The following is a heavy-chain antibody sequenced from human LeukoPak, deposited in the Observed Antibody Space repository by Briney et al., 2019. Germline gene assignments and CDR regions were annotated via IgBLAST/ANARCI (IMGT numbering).Heavy chain of an antibody. CDR3: AKAGGVATIVYYYGMDV. J-gene: IGHJ6*04. D-gene: IGHD5-12*01. V-gene: IGHV3-30-3*01. CDR1: GFTFSSYA. Sequence: GGSLRLSCAASGFTFSSYAMHWVRQAPGKGLEWVAVISYDGSNKYYADSVKGRFTISRDNSKNTLYLQMNSLRAEDTAVYYCAKAGGVATIVYYYGMDVWGKGTTVTVSS. CDR2: ISYDGSNK.